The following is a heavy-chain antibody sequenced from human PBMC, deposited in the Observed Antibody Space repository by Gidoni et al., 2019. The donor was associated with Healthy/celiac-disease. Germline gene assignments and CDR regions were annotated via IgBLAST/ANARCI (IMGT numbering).Heavy chain of an antibody. J-gene: IGHJ2*01. D-gene: IGHD5-18*01. CDR3: AKPEDTAMVIISWYFDL. Sequence: QVQLVESGGGVVQPGRSVRLSCAASGFPFSCYGMHWVRQAPGKGLEWVAVISYDGSNKYYADSVKGRFTISRDNSKNTLYLQMNSLRAEDTAVYYCAKPEDTAMVIISWYFDLWGRGTLVTVSS. CDR1: GFPFSCYG. V-gene: IGHV3-30*18. CDR2: ISYDGSNK.